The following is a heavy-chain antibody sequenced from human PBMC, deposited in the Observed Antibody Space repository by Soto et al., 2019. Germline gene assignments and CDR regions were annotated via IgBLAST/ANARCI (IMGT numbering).Heavy chain of an antibody. D-gene: IGHD2-15*01. CDR1: GFSLSTSGVG. CDR2: IYWDDDK. J-gene: IGHJ4*02. CDR3: AHGTCGGSCYSFGEYSGYDSYYFDY. V-gene: IGHV2-5*02. Sequence: SGPTLVNPTQTRTLTCTFSGFSLSTSGVGVGWIRQPPGKALEWLALIYWDDDKRYSPSLKSRLTITKDTSKNQVVLTMTNMDPVDTATYYCAHGTCGGSCYSFGEYSGYDSYYFDYWGQGTLVTVSS.